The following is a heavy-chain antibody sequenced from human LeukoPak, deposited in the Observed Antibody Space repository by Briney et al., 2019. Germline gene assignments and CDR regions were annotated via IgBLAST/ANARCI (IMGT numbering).Heavy chain of an antibody. CDR3: AKDTNYYDSSGYSSLDY. V-gene: IGHV3-21*04. Sequence: GGSLRLSCVASGFTFSSYGLQWVRQAPGKGLEWVATITSTGSYIYYADSVKGRFIISRDNANNSLYLQMNSLRAEDTALYYCAKDTNYYDSSGYSSLDYWGQGTLVTVSS. CDR1: GFTFSSYG. CDR2: ITSTGSYI. D-gene: IGHD3-22*01. J-gene: IGHJ4*02.